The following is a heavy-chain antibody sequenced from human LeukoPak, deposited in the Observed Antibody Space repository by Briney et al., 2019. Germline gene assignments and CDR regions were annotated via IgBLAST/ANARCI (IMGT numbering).Heavy chain of an antibody. CDR2: IRSTIYGGIT. CDR3: TRDYPASFDV. CDR1: GFTFSSYW. J-gene: IGHJ3*01. V-gene: IGHV3-49*04. Sequence: PGGSLRLSCAASGFTFSSYWMSWVRQAPGKGLEWLGFIRSTIYGGITDYAASVKGRFTISRDDSKSIAYLQMNSLKTEDTAMYYCTRDYPASFDVWGQGTLVTVSS.